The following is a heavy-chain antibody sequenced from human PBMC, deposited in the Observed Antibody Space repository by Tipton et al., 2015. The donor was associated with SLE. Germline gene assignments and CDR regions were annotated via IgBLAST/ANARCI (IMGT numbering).Heavy chain of an antibody. CDR3: ARLTGSEGARDY. J-gene: IGHJ4*02. Sequence: SLRLSCAASGFSFDDSTMHWVRQVPGKGLEWVSSISWHSQTIGYADSVKGRFTISRDNAKNSLYLHMNSLRTEDTALYYCARLTGSEGARDYWGQGSLVTVSS. D-gene: IGHD1-26*01. CDR1: GFSFDDST. CDR2: ISWHSQTI. V-gene: IGHV3-9*01.